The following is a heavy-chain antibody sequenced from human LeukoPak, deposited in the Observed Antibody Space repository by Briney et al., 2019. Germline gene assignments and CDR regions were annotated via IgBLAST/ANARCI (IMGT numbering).Heavy chain of an antibody. Sequence: GGSLKLSCAASGFTFSSYWMHWVRQAPGKGLVWVSRINSDGSSTSYADSVKGRFTISRDNAKNTLYRQMDSLRAEDTAVYYCAREAGDFWSGNDAFDIWGQGTMVTVSS. J-gene: IGHJ3*02. D-gene: IGHD3-3*01. CDR2: INSDGSST. CDR1: GFTFSSYW. V-gene: IGHV3-74*01. CDR3: AREAGDFWSGNDAFDI.